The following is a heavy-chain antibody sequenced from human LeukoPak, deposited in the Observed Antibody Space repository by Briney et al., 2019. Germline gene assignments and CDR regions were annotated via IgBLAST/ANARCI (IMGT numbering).Heavy chain of an antibody. D-gene: IGHD3-10*01. CDR3: AKDQGWFGVGYYYYYYMDV. CDR2: ISYDGSNK. V-gene: IGHV3-30*04. J-gene: IGHJ6*03. CDR1: GFTFSSYA. Sequence: GGSLRLSCAASGFTFSSYAMHWVRQAPGKGLEWVAVISYDGSNKYYADSVKGRFTISRDNSKNTLYLQMNSLRAEDTAVYYCAKDQGWFGVGYYYYYYMDVWGKGTTVTISS.